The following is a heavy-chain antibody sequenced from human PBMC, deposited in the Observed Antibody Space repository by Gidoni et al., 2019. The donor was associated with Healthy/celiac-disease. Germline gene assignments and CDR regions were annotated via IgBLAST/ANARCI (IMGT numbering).Heavy chain of an antibody. D-gene: IGHD2-2*02. CDR3: AKDILSMPAAINGGIDY. V-gene: IGHV3-43*01. CDR2: ISWDGGST. J-gene: IGHJ4*02. CDR1: GFTFDDYT. Sequence: EVQLVESGGVVVQPGGSLRLSCAASGFTFDDYTMHWVRQAPGKGLEWVSLISWDGGSTYYADSVKGRFTISRDNSKNSLYLQMNSLRTEDTALYYCAKDILSMPAAINGGIDYWGQGTLVTVSS.